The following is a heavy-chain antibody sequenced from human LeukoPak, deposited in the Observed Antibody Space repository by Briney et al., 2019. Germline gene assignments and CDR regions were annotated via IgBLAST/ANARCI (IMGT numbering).Heavy chain of an antibody. V-gene: IGHV3-66*01. CDR3: ARDPPYYDSSGYCNLGGDY. J-gene: IGHJ4*02. CDR1: GFTFSSNY. CDR2: IYSGGST. D-gene: IGHD3-22*01. Sequence: PGGSLRLSCAASGFTFSSNYMSWVRQAPGKGLEWVSVIYSGGSTYYADSVKGRFTISRDNSKNTLYLQMNSLRAEDTAVYYCARDPPYYDSSGYCNLGGDYWGQGTLVTVSS.